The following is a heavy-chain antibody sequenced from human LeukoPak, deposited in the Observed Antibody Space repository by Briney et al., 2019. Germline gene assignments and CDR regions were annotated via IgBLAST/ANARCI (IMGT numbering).Heavy chain of an antibody. D-gene: IGHD3-22*01. Sequence: ASVKVSCKASGYTFTSYSMNWVRQAPGQGLEWMGWIDANTGNPTYAQGFTGRFVFSLDTSVSTAYLQISSLKAEDTAVYYCARNYYYDSRSWDAFDIWGQGTMVTVSS. CDR2: IDANTGNP. CDR3: ARNYYYDSRSWDAFDI. V-gene: IGHV7-4-1*02. J-gene: IGHJ3*02. CDR1: GYTFTSYS.